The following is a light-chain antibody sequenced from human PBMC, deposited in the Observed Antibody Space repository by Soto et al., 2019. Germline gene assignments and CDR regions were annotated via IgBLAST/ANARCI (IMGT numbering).Light chain of an antibody. J-gene: IGKJ1*01. V-gene: IGKV1-17*01. CDR1: QAIRND. CDR3: LQRNVFPRM. CDR2: GLS. Sequence: DIQMTQSPSSLSASVGDRVTIACRASQAIRNDLAWYQQKPGRGTKRLIYGLSSLQSGVPSRFSGRGSGKELTVTIRSLQPEDFATDYWLQRNVFPRMFGQGTKV.